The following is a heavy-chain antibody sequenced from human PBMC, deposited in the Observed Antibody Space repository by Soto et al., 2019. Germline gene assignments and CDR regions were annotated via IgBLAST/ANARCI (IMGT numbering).Heavy chain of an antibody. CDR1: GGSISSSSYY. CDR3: RADFWSGSYYYYYMDV. CDR2: IYYSGST. J-gene: IGHJ6*03. V-gene: IGHV4-39*01. D-gene: IGHD3-3*01. Sequence: QLQLQESGPGLVKPSETLSLTCTVSGGSISSSSYYWGWIRQPPGKGLEWIGSIYYSGSTYYNPSLKSRVTISVDTSKNQFSPKLSSVTAADTAVYYCRADFWSGSYYYYYMDVWGKGTTVTVSS.